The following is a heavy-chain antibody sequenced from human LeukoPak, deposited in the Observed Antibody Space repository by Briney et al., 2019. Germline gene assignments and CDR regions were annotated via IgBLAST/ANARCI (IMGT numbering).Heavy chain of an antibody. CDR1: GYSFTSYW. CDR3: ARCGAGYPYYYYMDV. Sequence: GESLEISCKGSGYSFTSYWIGWVRQMPGKGLEWMGIIYPGDSDTRYSPSFQGQVTISADKSISTAYLQWSSLKASDTAMYYCARCGAGYPYYYYMDVWGKGTTVTVSS. CDR2: IYPGDSDT. V-gene: IGHV5-51*01. D-gene: IGHD3-9*01. J-gene: IGHJ6*03.